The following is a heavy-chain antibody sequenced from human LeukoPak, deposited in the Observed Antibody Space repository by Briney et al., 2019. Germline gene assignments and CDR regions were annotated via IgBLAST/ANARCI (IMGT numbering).Heavy chain of an antibody. Sequence: SQTLSLTCTVSGGSIISGSYYWSWIRQPAGKGLEWIGRIYTSGSTNYNPSLKSRVPISVDTSKNQFSLKLSSVTAADTAVYYCARHEGHHDFWSGYPYYFDYLGQGTLVTVSS. CDR3: ARHEGHHDFWSGYPYYFDY. CDR2: IYTSGST. D-gene: IGHD3-3*01. CDR1: GGSIISGSYY. J-gene: IGHJ4*02. V-gene: IGHV4-61*02.